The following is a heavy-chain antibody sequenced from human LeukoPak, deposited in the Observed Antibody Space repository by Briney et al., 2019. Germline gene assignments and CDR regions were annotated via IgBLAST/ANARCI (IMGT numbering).Heavy chain of an antibody. V-gene: IGHV4-59*01. D-gene: IGHD3-10*01. Sequence: SETLSLTCTVSGGSISSYYWSWIRQPPGKGLEWIGYIYYGGSTNYNPSLKSRVTISVDTSKNQFSLKLSSVTAADTAVYYCARGSHITMVRGGTFDYWGQGTLVTVSS. CDR1: GGSISSYY. CDR3: ARGSHITMVRGGTFDY. J-gene: IGHJ4*02. CDR2: IYYGGST.